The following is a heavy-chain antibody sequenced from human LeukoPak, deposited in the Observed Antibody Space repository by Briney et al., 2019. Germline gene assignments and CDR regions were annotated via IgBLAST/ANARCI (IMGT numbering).Heavy chain of an antibody. CDR3: ANSVVYAHYYFDY. CDR1: GFTFSSYA. V-gene: IGHV3-23*01. Sequence: PGGSLRLSCAASGFTFSSYAMSWVPQAPGKGLEWVSAISGSGGSTYYADSVKGRFTISRENSKNTLYLQMNSLRAEDTAVYYCANSVVYAHYYFDYWGQGTLVTVSS. CDR2: ISGSGGST. J-gene: IGHJ4*02. D-gene: IGHD2-8*02.